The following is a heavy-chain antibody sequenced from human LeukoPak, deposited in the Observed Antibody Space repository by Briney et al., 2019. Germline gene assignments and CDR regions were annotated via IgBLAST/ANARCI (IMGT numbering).Heavy chain of an antibody. CDR2: IYYSVNT. Sequence: SETLSLTCTVSGVSISGYYWSWIRQPPGKGLEWIGYIYYSVNTYYSPSLKSRVTISVDTSKNQFSLKLSSVTAADTAVYYCARDGGVAPHNWFDPWGQGTLVTVSS. V-gene: IGHV4-59*12. J-gene: IGHJ5*02. D-gene: IGHD2-8*02. CDR3: ARDGGVAPHNWFDP. CDR1: GVSISGYY.